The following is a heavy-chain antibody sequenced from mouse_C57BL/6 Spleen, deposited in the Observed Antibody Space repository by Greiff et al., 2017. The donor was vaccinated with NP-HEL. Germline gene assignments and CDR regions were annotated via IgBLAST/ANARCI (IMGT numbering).Heavy chain of an antibody. CDR3: ARWNYEYYEGYAMDY. V-gene: IGHV1-82*01. CDR1: GYAFSSSW. CDR2: IYPGDGDT. D-gene: IGHD2-4*01. J-gene: IGHJ4*01. Sequence: VQLQQSGPELVKPGASVKISCKASGYAFSSSWMNWVKQRPGKGLEWIGRIYPGDGDTNYNGKFKGKATLTVDKSSSTAYMQLSSLTSEDSAVYVCARWNYEYYEGYAMDYWGQGTSVTVSS.